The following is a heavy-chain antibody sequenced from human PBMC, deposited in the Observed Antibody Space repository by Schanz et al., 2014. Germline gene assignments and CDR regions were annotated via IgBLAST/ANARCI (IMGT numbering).Heavy chain of an antibody. CDR1: GFTFNSYA. CDR2: ISHSGGSK. CDR3: AEGMGYWSGGTCYDYYYYGLDV. Sequence: DVQLLESGGGLVQPGGSLRLSCAASGFTFNSYAMTWVRQAPGKGLEWVSSISHSGGSKYYADSVKGRFTISRDNSENTLYLQKNSLSADDTAVFYCAEGMGYWSGGTCYDYYYYGLDVWGQGTTVIVSS. J-gene: IGHJ6*02. D-gene: IGHD2-15*01. V-gene: IGHV3-23*01.